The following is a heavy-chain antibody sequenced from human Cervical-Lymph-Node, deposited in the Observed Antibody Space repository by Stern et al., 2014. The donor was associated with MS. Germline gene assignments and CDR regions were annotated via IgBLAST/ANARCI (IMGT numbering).Heavy chain of an antibody. CDR2: IFPGGSDI. CDR1: GYTFTSYW. CDR3: ARQRYFDY. Sequence: VQLVQSGPEVKRPGESLKISCQASGYTFTSYWIGWVRQMPGKGLEWIAIIFPGGSDISYSPAFQGQVTISSDKSSRPAYLQWNNLKASDTAIYYCARQRYFDYWGQGTLVTVSS. J-gene: IGHJ4*02. V-gene: IGHV5-51*01.